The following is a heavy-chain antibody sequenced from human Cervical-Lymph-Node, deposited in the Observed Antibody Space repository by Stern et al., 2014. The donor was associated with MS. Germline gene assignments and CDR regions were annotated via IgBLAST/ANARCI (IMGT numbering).Heavy chain of an antibody. CDR2: ITPILGES. J-gene: IGHJ4*02. CDR3: TSGRGYCSATSCVAFDF. Sequence: VQLVESETEVKKPGSSVKVSCTASRGNLNYGMSWVRQAPGQGLEWMGRITPILGESKYAQRFQGRLTISADESTTTAYMELSRLTSEDTALYYCTSGRGYCSATSCVAFDFWGQGSLVIVSS. V-gene: IGHV1-69*11. CDR1: RGNLNYG. D-gene: IGHD2-2*01.